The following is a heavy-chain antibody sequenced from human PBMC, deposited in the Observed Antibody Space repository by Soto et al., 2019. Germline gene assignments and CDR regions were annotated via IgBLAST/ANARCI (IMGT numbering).Heavy chain of an antibody. Sequence: QVQLQQWGAGLLKPSETLSLTCTVYGGSFSGYYWSWIRQPPGKGLEWIGEIYHSGSTNYNPSLEGRVTMSVDTSKNQFSLRLSSVTAADTAMYYGASQYNWKPSYFDSWGQGTLVTVSS. V-gene: IGHV4-34*01. CDR3: ASQYNWKPSYFDS. CDR2: IYHSGST. J-gene: IGHJ4*02. CDR1: GGSFSGYY. D-gene: IGHD1-20*01.